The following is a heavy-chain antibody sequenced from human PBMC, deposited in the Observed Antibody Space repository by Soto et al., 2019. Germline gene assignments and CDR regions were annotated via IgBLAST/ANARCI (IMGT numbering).Heavy chain of an antibody. Sequence: EGQLVESGGGLVQPGGSLKLYCAASGFTFGGSAMHWVRQASGKGLEWVGHIRSKTNSYATAYAESVKGRFTISRDDSTNTAYLQMNSLTPEDTAVYFCTRQTDAVQWLVVPTDYNFDYWGQGTLVTVSS. CDR2: IRSKTNSYAT. V-gene: IGHV3-73*02. D-gene: IGHD6-19*01. CDR3: TRQTDAVQWLVVPTDYNFDY. J-gene: IGHJ4*02. CDR1: GFTFGGSA.